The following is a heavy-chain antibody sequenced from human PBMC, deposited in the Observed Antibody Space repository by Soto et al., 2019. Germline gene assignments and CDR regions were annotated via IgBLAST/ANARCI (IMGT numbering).Heavy chain of an antibody. CDR1: GGSISSYY. Sequence: SETLSLTCTVSGGSISSYYWSWIRQPPGKGLEWIGYIYYSGSTNYNPSLKSRVTISVERSKNLFSLKLSSVTAADTAVYYCARSEATVLDYWGQGTLVTVSS. V-gene: IGHV4-59*12. J-gene: IGHJ4*02. D-gene: IGHD4-17*01. CDR3: ARSEATVLDY. CDR2: IYYSGST.